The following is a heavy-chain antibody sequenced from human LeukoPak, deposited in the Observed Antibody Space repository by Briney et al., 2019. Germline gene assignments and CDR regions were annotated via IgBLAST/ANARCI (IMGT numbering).Heavy chain of an antibody. CDR3: AREMRGGSCVDY. CDR2: IKRDGSEK. D-gene: IGHD2-15*01. CDR1: GFTLSSYW. V-gene: IGHV3-7*01. J-gene: IGHJ4*02. Sequence: GGSLRLSCAASGFTLSSYWMRWVRQAPGKGLEWVANIKRDGSEKYYVDSVKGRFTISRDNAKNSLYLQMHSLRVEDTDVFYCAREMRGGSCVDYGGQGTLVTVSS.